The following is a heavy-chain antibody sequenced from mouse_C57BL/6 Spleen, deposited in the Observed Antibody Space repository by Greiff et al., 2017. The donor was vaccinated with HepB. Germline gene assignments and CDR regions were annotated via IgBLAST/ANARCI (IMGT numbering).Heavy chain of an antibody. CDR3: ARSIGVGYAMDY. CDR2: IDPSDSET. J-gene: IGHJ4*01. CDR1: GYTFTSYW. V-gene: IGHV1-52*01. D-gene: IGHD1-1*01. Sequence: VQLQQSGAELVRPGSSVKLSCKASGYTFTSYWMHWVKQRPIQGLEWIGNIDPSDSETHYNQKFKDKATLTVDKSSSTAYMQRSSLTSEDSAVYYCARSIGVGYAMDYWGQGTSVTVSS.